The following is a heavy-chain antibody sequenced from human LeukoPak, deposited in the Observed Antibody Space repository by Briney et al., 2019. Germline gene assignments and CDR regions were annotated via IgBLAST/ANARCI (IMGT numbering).Heavy chain of an antibody. J-gene: IGHJ2*01. CDR1: GYTFTSYY. CDR2: IIPIFGTS. CDR3: ARYSGYYDSRSRYFDL. D-gene: IGHD3-22*01. V-gene: IGHV1-69*13. Sequence: SVKVSCKASGYTFTSYYMHWVRQAPGQGLEWMGIIIPIFGTSNYAQKFQGRVTITADESTSTAYMELSSLRSEDTAVYYCARYSGYYDSRSRYFDLWGRGTLVTVSS.